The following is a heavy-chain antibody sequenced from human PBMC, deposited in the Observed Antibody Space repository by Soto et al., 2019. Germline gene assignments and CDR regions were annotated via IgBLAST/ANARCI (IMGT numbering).Heavy chain of an antibody. V-gene: IGHV4-4*02. CDR2: VYHSGFV. CDR1: GDSITGRYW. D-gene: IGHD2-2*01. CDR3: ASVRPPSRTRPAAVLYYFDY. Sequence: QVQLHESGPGLVKPSGTLSLTCAVSGDSITGRYWWTWVRQPPGKGLEWIGEVYHSGFVSYNPSLTSPVSISLDKSKNQFSLNLASVTAANTAMYYCASVRPPSRTRPAAVLYYFDYWGQGTLVTVSS. J-gene: IGHJ4*02.